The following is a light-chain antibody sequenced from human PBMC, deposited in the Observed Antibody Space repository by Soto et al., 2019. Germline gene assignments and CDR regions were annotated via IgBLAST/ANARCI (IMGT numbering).Light chain of an antibody. CDR2: GAS. CDR1: QSVGSN. J-gene: IGKJ5*01. Sequence: EVMMTQSPATLSFYPGERATLSCRASQSVGSNLAWYQQKPGQAPRLLIYGASTRATGIPARFSGSGSGTEFTLTISSLQSEDFAVYYCQQYNNWPITFGQGTRLEIK. V-gene: IGKV3-15*01. CDR3: QQYNNWPIT.